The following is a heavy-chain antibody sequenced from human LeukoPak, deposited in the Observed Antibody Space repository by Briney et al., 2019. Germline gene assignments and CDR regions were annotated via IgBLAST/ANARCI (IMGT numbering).Heavy chain of an antibody. D-gene: IGHD3-22*01. CDR2: INAGNGNT. CDR1: GYTFTIYA. Sequence: ASVKVSCKASGYTFTIYAMHWVRQAPGQRLEWMGWINAGNGNTKYSQKFQGRVTITRDTSASTAYMELSSLRSEDTAVYYCARSSSGYSPTDYWGQGTLVTVSS. V-gene: IGHV1-3*01. CDR3: ARSSSGYSPTDY. J-gene: IGHJ4*02.